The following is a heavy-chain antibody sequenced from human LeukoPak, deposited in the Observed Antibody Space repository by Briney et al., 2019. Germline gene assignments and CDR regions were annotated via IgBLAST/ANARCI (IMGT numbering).Heavy chain of an antibody. Sequence: GGSLRLSCAGSGFNFGAFSLTWIRQAPGRGLEWVSVISGYGAGTDYADSVKGRFTVSRDNSKNILYLQMSRLRAEDTATYYCAKIPPPEQGLVADYDYWGQGSLVTVSS. J-gene: IGHJ4*02. CDR2: ISGYGAGT. CDR1: GFNFGAFS. V-gene: IGHV3-23*01. CDR3: AKIPPPEQGLVADYDY. D-gene: IGHD6-19*01.